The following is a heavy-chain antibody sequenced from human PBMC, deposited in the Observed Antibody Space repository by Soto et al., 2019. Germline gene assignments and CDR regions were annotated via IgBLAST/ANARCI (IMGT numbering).Heavy chain of an antibody. CDR1: GGSISSYY. D-gene: IGHD2-15*01. Sequence: PSETLSPTCTVSGGSISSYYWSWIRQPPGKGLEWIGYIYYSGSTNYNPSLKSRVTISVDTSKNQFSLKLSSVTAADTAVYYCARSLNYCSGGSCYSNYYGMDVWGQGTTVTVS. V-gene: IGHV4-59*01. CDR2: IYYSGST. CDR3: ARSLNYCSGGSCYSNYYGMDV. J-gene: IGHJ6*02.